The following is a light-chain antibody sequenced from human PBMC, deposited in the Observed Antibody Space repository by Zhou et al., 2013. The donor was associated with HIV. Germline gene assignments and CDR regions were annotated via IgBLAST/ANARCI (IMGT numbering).Light chain of an antibody. Sequence: EIVLTQSPGTLSLSPGERATLSCRASQSVSSSYLAWYQQKPGQAPRLLIYGASNRATGIPDRFSGSGSGTDFTLTISRLEPEDFAVYYCQQYGSSPRTFGQGTKLDIK. V-gene: IGKV3-20*01. CDR3: QQYGSSPRT. J-gene: IGKJ2*01. CDR2: GAS. CDR1: QSVSSSY.